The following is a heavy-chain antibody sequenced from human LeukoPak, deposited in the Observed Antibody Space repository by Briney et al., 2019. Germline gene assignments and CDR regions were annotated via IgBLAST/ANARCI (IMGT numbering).Heavy chain of an antibody. Sequence: GGPLRLSCAAPGFTFRGYGLTGFRRSPGKALEWVSGVIASGISTYYADSVKGRFTISRDNSKNTLYLQMSSLRAEDTAVYYCGGYSYGFDYWGQGTLVTVSS. CDR1: GFTFRGYG. J-gene: IGHJ4*02. V-gene: IGHV3-23*01. D-gene: IGHD5-18*01. CDR2: VIASGIST. CDR3: GGYSYGFDY.